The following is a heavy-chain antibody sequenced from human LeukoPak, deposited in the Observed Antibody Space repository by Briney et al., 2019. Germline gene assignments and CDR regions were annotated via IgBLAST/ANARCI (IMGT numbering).Heavy chain of an antibody. Sequence: SETLSLTCTVSGGSISSSNYYWGWIRQPPGKGLEWIGSIYYSGSTYYNPSLKSRVTISVDTSKNQFSLKLSSVTAADTAVYYCARVPRPITMIGGPLDYWGQGTLVTVSS. CDR1: GGSISSSNYY. V-gene: IGHV4-39*07. CDR3: ARVPRPITMIGGPLDY. J-gene: IGHJ4*02. D-gene: IGHD3-22*01. CDR2: IYYSGST.